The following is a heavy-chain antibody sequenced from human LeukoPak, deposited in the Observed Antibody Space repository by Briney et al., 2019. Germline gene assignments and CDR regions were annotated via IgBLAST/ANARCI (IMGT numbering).Heavy chain of an antibody. V-gene: IGHV1-18*01. CDR3: ARSGRGYSGYDWGN. D-gene: IGHD5-12*01. CDR2: ISGYNGDT. CDR1: GHTFSNYG. J-gene: IGHJ4*02. Sequence: ASVTVSCKASGHTFSNYGINWVRQAPGQGLEWMGWISGYNGDTNYAQKVQDRVTMTTDTSTSTAYMELRSLRSDDTAVYYCARSGRGYSGYDWGNWGQGTLVTVSS.